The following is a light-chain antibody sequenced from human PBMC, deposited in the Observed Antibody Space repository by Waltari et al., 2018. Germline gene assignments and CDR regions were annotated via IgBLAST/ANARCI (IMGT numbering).Light chain of an antibody. J-gene: IGKJ2*01. CDR3: QQYNNWPRT. Sequence: DIQMTQSPSTLSASEGDRVTITCRASHTINNYLAWYQQKPGKAPKLVIYDASSLESGVPSRFSGSGSGTEFTLTISSLQPDDFAVYYCQQYNNWPRTFGQGTKLEIK. CDR1: HTINNY. CDR2: DAS. V-gene: IGKV1-5*01.